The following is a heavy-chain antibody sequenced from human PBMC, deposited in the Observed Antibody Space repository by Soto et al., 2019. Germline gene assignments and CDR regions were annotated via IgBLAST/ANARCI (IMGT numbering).Heavy chain of an antibody. Sequence: QVQLVESGGGVVQPGMSLRLSCAASGFTFRTQGMHWVRQAPGKGLEWVAGISYDGKNKHYADSVKGRFTISRDNSKNTLYLPMSRLRAEDTALYYCARDKVGDYGGRHYYYYGSDVWGQGTTVTVSS. D-gene: IGHD4-17*01. CDR2: ISYDGKNK. CDR1: GFTFRTQG. J-gene: IGHJ6*02. V-gene: IGHV3-30*03. CDR3: ARDKVGDYGGRHYYYYGSDV.